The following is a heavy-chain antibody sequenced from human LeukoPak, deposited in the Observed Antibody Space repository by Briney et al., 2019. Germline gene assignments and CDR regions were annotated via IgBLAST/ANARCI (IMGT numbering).Heavy chain of an antibody. CDR2: IYPGDSDT. J-gene: IGHJ4*02. V-gene: IGHV5-51*01. D-gene: IGHD6-19*01. CDR1: GYSFTNYW. Sequence: GESLKISCKGSGYSFTNYWIGWVRQVPGTGLDWMGIIYPGDSDTRYSPSFQGQVTISADKSINTAYLQWSSLKASDTAMYYCARPRYTSGWYYFDYWGQGTLVTVSS. CDR3: ARPRYTSGWYYFDY.